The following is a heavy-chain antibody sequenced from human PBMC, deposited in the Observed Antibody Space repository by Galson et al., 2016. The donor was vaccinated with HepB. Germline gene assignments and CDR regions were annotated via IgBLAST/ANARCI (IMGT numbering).Heavy chain of an antibody. V-gene: IGHV1-46*03. J-gene: IGHJ6*02. Sequence: SVKVSCKASGYIFTTYYMYWVRQAPGQGFEWISIINPSDGHTEYAQKFQDRVTMTRDTSTNTVYMELNSLRPDDTAMYYCARGGGGLAVWGQGNTVTVSS. CDR3: ARGGGGLAV. CDR1: GYIFTTYY. CDR2: INPSDGHT. D-gene: IGHD3-10*01.